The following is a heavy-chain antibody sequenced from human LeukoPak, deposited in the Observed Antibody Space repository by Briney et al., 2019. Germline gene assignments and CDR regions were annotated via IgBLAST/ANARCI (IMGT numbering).Heavy chain of an antibody. J-gene: IGHJ3*02. CDR2: IYTGGNT. V-gene: IGHV3-66*02. CDR3: ARQDTFDI. Sequence: PGGSLRLSCAASGFTVSRNFMNWVRQAPGKGLEWVSVIYTGGNTYYADSVKGRFTIYRDNSKNTLYLQTNSLRVEDTAVYYCARQDTFDIWGQGTMVTVSS. CDR1: GFTVSRNF.